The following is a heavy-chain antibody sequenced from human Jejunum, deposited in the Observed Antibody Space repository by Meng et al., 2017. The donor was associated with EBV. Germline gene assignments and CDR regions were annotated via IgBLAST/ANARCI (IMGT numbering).Heavy chain of an antibody. Sequence: GKLQEAGPGLVQPSGTLSLTCAVSTDFISSYEWWSWVRQPPGKGLEWLGEINQVGSTYYNPSLKSRVTISIDTSKRQFSLRLNSMTAADTAVYYCARASSERLLDYWGQGTLVTVSS. CDR2: INQVGST. CDR3: ARASSERLLDY. CDR1: TDFISSYEW. D-gene: IGHD1-14*01. J-gene: IGHJ4*02. V-gene: IGHV4-4*02.